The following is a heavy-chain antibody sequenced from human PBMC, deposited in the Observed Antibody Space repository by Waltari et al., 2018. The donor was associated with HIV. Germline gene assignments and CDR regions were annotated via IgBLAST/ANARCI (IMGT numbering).Heavy chain of an antibody. D-gene: IGHD4-17*01. Sequence: QVQLQESGPGLVKPSETLSLTCTVSGGSISSYYWSWIRQPAGKGLEWIGRIYTSGSTNYNPSLKSRVTMSVDTSKNQFSLKLSSVTAADTAVYYCARVEKDGDVGYFDLWGRGTLVTVSS. CDR3: ARVEKDGDVGYFDL. V-gene: IGHV4-4*07. CDR1: GGSISSYY. CDR2: IYTSGST. J-gene: IGHJ2*01.